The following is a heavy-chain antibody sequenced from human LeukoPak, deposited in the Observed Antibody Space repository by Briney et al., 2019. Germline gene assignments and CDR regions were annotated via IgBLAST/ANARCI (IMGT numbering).Heavy chain of an antibody. CDR2: ISSSSSYI. J-gene: IGHJ6*03. CDR1: GFTFSSYS. Sequence: PGGSLRLSCAASGFTFSSYSMNWVRQAPGKGLEWVSSISSSSSYIYYADSVKGRFTISRDNAKNSLYLQMNSLRAEDTAVYYCARFRVVRGVPPYYMDVWGKGTTVTISS. D-gene: IGHD3-10*01. CDR3: ARFRVVRGVPPYYMDV. V-gene: IGHV3-21*01.